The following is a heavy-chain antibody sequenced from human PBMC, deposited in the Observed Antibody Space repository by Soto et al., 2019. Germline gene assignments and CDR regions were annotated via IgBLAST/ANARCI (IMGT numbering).Heavy chain of an antibody. D-gene: IGHD1-26*01. J-gene: IGHJ6*04. CDR3: AKRGRYYYYGMDV. CDR1: GFTFSSYA. Sequence: EVQLLESGGGLVQPGGSLRLSCAASGFTFSSYAMSWVRQAPGKGLEWVSAISGSGGSTYYADSVKGRFTISRDNSKKKLYMQMNSLRAEAPAVYYCAKRGRYYYYGMDVWGKGTTVTVSS. V-gene: IGHV3-23*01. CDR2: ISGSGGST.